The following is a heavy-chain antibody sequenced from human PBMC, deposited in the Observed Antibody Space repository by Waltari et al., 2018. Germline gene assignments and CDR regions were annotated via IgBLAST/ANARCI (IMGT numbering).Heavy chain of an antibody. CDR2: IILIFGNA. CDR1: GGTFSSYA. V-gene: IGHV1-69*12. CDR3: TRARKAVRGQYYFDY. D-gene: IGHD3-10*01. Sequence: QVQLVQSGAEVKKPGSSVKVSCKASGGTFSSYAISWVRQAPGQGLEWMGGIILIFGNAKYAQKFQGRVTITADESTSTAYMELSSLRSEDTAVYYCTRARKAVRGQYYFDYWGQGTLVTVSS. J-gene: IGHJ4*02.